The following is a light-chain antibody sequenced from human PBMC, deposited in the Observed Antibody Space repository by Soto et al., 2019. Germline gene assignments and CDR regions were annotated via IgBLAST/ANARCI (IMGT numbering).Light chain of an antibody. CDR1: SSDVGNYNA. V-gene: IGLV2-23*02. CDR3: CSYAGSTTFAV. Sequence: QSALTQPASVSGSPGQSITISCTGTSSDVGNYNAVSWYQQHPGKAPKLMIYEDSKRPSGVSNRFYGSKSGNTASLTVSGLQAEDEADYYCCSYAGSTTFAVFGGGTKPTVL. J-gene: IGLJ3*02. CDR2: EDS.